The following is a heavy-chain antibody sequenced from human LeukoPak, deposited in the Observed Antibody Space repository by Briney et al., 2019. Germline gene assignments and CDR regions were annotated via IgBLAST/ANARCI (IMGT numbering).Heavy chain of an antibody. CDR2: INPNSCET. CDR1: GYNFIGFY. V-gene: IGHV1-2*06. D-gene: IGHD6-13*01. Sequence: ASERVPYKASGYNFIGFYLHWVRQAPGQSLECMERINPNSCETSFALSFQGRVTMTRDTSINTAYMELGRLTSDDTAVYFCARGATRLAAAGAEFDSWGQGTLVIVSS. J-gene: IGHJ4*02. CDR3: ARGATRLAAAGAEFDS.